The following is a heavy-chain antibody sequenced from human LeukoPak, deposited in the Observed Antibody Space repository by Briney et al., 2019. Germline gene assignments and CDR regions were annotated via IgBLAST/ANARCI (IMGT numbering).Heavy chain of an antibody. J-gene: IGHJ6*02. Sequence: PGRSLRLSCAASGFTFSSYAMHWVRQAPGKGLEWVSSISSSSSYIYYADSVKGRFTISRDNAKNSLYLQMNSLRAEDTAVYYCARSMVVAAPAYYYYYGMDVWGQGTTVTVSS. CDR3: ARSMVVAAPAYYYYYGMDV. CDR1: GFTFSSYA. V-gene: IGHV3-21*01. D-gene: IGHD2-15*01. CDR2: ISSSSSYI.